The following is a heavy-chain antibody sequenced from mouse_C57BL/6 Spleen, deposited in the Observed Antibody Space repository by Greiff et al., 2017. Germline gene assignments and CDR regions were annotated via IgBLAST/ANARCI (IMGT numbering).Heavy chain of an antibody. D-gene: IGHD2-5*01. CDR2: IYPGDGDT. CDR1: GYAFSSSW. Sequence: QVQLKESGPELVKPGASVKISCKASGYAFSSSWMNWVKQRPGKGLEWIGRIYPGDGDTNYNGKFKGKATLTADKSSSTAYMQLSSLTSEDSAVYFCATYYSNEGFDYWGQGTTLTVSS. V-gene: IGHV1-82*01. J-gene: IGHJ2*01. CDR3: ATYYSNEGFDY.